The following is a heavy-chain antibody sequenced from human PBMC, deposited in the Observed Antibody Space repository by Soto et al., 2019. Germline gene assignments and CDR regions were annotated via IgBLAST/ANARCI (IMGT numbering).Heavy chain of an antibody. CDR2: ISAYNGDT. D-gene: IGHD6-19*01. V-gene: IGHV1-18*01. CDR3: ARGRYSSYWDFEY. CDR1: GYTFNSYG. Sequence: QVQLVQSGAEVKKPGASVTVSCKASGYTFNSYGINWVRQAPGQGLEWMGWISAYNGDTNSAQKLQGRVTMTTDTATSTAYLGLRSLRSDATAVYYCARGRYSSYWDFEYWGQGTLVTVSS. J-gene: IGHJ4*02.